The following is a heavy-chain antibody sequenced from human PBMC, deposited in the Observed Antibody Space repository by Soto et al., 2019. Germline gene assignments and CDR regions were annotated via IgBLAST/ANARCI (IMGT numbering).Heavy chain of an antibody. V-gene: IGHV3-53*01. CDR1: GFTVSSNY. D-gene: IGHD5-12*01. J-gene: IGHJ6*02. Sequence: GGSLRLSCAASGFTVSSNYMSWVRQAPGKGLEWVSVIYSGGSTYYADSVKGRFTISRDNSKNTLYLQMNSLRAEDTAVYYCARVTTTLGSRGMDVWGQGTTVTVSS. CDR3: ARVTTTLGSRGMDV. CDR2: IYSGGST.